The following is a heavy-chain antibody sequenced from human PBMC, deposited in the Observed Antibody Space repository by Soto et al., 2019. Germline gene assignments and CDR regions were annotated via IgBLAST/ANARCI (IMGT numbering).Heavy chain of an antibody. D-gene: IGHD2-2*01. Sequence: SETLSLTCAVYGGSFSGYYWSWIRQPPGKGLEWIGEINHSGSTNYNPSLKSRVTISVDTSKYQFSLKLSSVTAADTAVYYCARRWYCSSTSCWIDYNWFDPWGQGTLVTVSS. CDR1: GGSFSGYY. CDR2: INHSGST. J-gene: IGHJ5*02. CDR3: ARRWYCSSTSCWIDYNWFDP. V-gene: IGHV4-34*01.